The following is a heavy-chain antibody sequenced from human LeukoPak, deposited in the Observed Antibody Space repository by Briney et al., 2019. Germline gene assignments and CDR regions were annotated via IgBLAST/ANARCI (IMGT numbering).Heavy chain of an antibody. J-gene: IGHJ4*02. CDR3: AKALHNWNDGPLDY. D-gene: IGHD1-1*01. CDR1: GFPFSTYA. CDR2: INGNGGAT. V-gene: IGHV3-23*01. Sequence: PGGSLRLSCAASGFPFSTYAMSWVRQAPGKGLEWVSTINGNGGATYYGDSVKGRFTISRDNSKNTLYLQMNSLRAEDTAVYYCAKALHNWNDGPLDYWGQGTLVTVSP.